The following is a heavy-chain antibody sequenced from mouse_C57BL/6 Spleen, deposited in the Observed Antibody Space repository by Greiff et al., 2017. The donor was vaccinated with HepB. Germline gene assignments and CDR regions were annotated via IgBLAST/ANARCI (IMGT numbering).Heavy chain of an antibody. CDR3: ARANYSNYEGSMDY. V-gene: IGHV1-64*01. Sequence: QVQLQQPGAELVKPGASVKLSCKASGYTFTSYWMHWVKQRPGQGLEWIGMIHPNSGSNNYYEKFKSKATMTVDKSSSTAYMQLSSLTSEDSAVYYCARANYSNYEGSMDYWGQGTSVTVSS. J-gene: IGHJ4*01. CDR1: GYTFTSYW. D-gene: IGHD2-5*01. CDR2: IHPNSGSN.